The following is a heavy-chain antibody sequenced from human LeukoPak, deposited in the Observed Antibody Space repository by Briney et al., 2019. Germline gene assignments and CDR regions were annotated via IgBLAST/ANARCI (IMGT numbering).Heavy chain of an antibody. V-gene: IGHV4-31*03. J-gene: IGHJ5*02. CDR3: ARDNYYDSSDWNWFDP. Sequence: SETLSLTCTVSGGSISSGGYYWSWIRQHPGKGLEWIGYIYYSGSTYYNPSLKSRVTISVDTSKNQFSLKLSSVTAADTAVYYCARDNYYDSSDWNWFDPWGQGTLVTVSS. CDR2: IYYSGST. CDR1: GGSISSGGYY. D-gene: IGHD3-22*01.